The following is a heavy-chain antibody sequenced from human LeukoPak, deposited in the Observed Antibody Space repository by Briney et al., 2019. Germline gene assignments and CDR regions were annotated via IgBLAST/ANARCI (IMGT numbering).Heavy chain of an antibody. CDR1: GFTFSSYS. V-gene: IGHV3-21*01. Sequence: PGGSLILSCAASGFTFSSYSMNWLRQAPGKGLEWVSSISSSSSYIYYADSVKGRFTIARDNAKNSLYLQMNSLRAEDTAVYYCARDGALLKGLDYYYYYMDVWGKGTTVTVSS. J-gene: IGHJ6*03. CDR3: ARDGALLKGLDYYYYYMDV. CDR2: ISSSSSYI. D-gene: IGHD1-26*01.